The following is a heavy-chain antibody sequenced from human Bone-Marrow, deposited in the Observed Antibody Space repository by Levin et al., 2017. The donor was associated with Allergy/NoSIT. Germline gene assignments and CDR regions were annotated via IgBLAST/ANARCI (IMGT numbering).Heavy chain of an antibody. CDR2: ISTSSSYM. CDR1: GFTFGTST. Sequence: GESLKISCAASGFTFGTSTMNWVRQAPGKGLEWVSSISTSSSYMYYADSVRGRFTVSRDNAKNSLYLQMDSLRAEDTAVYYCARDSTKIAAADGYYYYGMDVWGPGTTVIVSS. J-gene: IGHJ6*02. D-gene: IGHD6-13*01. CDR3: ARDSTKIAAADGYYYYGMDV. V-gene: IGHV3-21*01.